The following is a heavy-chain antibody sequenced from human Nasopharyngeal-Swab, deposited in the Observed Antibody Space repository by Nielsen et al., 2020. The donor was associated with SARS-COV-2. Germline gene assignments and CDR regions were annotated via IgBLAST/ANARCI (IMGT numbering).Heavy chain of an antibody. CDR2: VSHSGSI. V-gene: IGHV4-4*02. D-gene: IGHD2-2*01. CDR3: AREDLVVVPSPILGLGPFFYYFYLDV. CDR1: GGSVSSNDW. Sequence: SETLSLTCAVSGGSVSSNDWWTWVRQSPGKGLEWFGEVSHSGSINYNPSLKSRVTLSMDKSKRQFSLRLTSVSAADTAVYFCAREDLVVVPSPILGLGPFFYYFYLDVWGKGTTVTVSS. J-gene: IGHJ6*03.